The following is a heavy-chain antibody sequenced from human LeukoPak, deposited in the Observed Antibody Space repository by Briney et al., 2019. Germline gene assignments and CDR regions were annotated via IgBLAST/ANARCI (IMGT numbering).Heavy chain of an antibody. CDR1: GFTFFSYA. D-gene: IGHD3-9*01. Sequence: GGSLRLSCAASGFTFFSYAMHWVRQAPGKGLEWVAVISYDGSNIYYADSVKGRFTISRDNSKNMLFLQMNSLRAEDTAVYYCARDIRVLRYFDWLSPADAFDIWGQGTMVTVSS. J-gene: IGHJ3*02. CDR3: ARDIRVLRYFDWLSPADAFDI. CDR2: ISYDGSNI. V-gene: IGHV3-30*04.